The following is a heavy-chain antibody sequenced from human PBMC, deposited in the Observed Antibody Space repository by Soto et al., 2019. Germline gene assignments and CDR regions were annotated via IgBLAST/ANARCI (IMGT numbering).Heavy chain of an antibody. D-gene: IGHD6-13*01. CDR1: GGSISSSSYY. J-gene: IGHJ5*02. CDR2: IYYSGST. V-gene: IGHV4-39*01. CDR3: ARLGSSSWLNWFDP. Sequence: SETLSLTCTVSGGSISSSSYYWGWIRQPPGKGLEWIGSIYYSGSTYYNPSLKSRVTISVDTSKNQFSLKLSSVTAADTAVYYCARLGSSSWLNWFDPWGQGTLVTVSS.